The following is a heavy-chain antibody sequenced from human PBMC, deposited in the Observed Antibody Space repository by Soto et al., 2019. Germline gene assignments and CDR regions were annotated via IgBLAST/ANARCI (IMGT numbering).Heavy chain of an antibody. Sequence: GGSLRLSCAASGFTFSSYAMSWVRQAPGTGLEWVSAINGGGISTYYADSVKGRFTISRDQSKNTIYLQMDSLRVEDTAVYYCGKRGIYYYDSSGPWSYWGQGTLVTVSS. D-gene: IGHD3-22*01. J-gene: IGHJ4*02. V-gene: IGHV3-23*01. CDR3: GKRGIYYYDSSGPWSY. CDR1: GFTFSSYA. CDR2: INGGGIST.